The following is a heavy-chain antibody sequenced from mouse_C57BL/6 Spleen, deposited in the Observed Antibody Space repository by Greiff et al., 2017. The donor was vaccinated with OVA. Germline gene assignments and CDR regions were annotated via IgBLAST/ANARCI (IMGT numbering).Heavy chain of an antibody. CDR2: IDPETGGT. V-gene: IGHV1-15*01. D-gene: IGHD1-1*01. J-gene: IGHJ2*01. CDR3: TRGGITTVVPY. Sequence: VQLQESGAELVRPGASVTLSCKASGYTFTDYEMHWVKQTPVHGLEWIGAIDPETGGTAYNQKFKGKDILTADKSSSTAYMELRSLTSEDSAVYYWTRGGITTVVPYWGQGTTLTVSS. CDR1: GYTFTDYE.